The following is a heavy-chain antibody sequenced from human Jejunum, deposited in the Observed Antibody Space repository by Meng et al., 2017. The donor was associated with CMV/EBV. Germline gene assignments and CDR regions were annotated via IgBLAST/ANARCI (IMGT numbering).Heavy chain of an antibody. CDR3: AKHDHYDSSGYSVLGAFDV. Sequence: SRYAVSWVRQAPGKGLEWVSGISGGDISRYYADSVKGRFTISRDNSKNTVYLQMTSLRAEDTAVYYCAKHDHYDSSGYSVLGAFDVWGHGTMVTV. CDR2: ISGGDISR. CDR1: SRYA. D-gene: IGHD3-22*01. J-gene: IGHJ3*01. V-gene: IGHV3-23*01.